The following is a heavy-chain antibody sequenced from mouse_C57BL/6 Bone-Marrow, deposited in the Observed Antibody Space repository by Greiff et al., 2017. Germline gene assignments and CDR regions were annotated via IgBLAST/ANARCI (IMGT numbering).Heavy chain of an antibody. CDR1: GYTFTDYY. Sequence: VQLQQSGPELVKPGASVKISCKASGYTFTDYYMNWVKQSHGKSLEWIGDINPNNGGTSYNQKFKGKATLTVDKSSSTAYMELRSLTSEDSAVYYCSDSSGYRFADWGQGTLVTVSA. CDR2: INPNNGGT. J-gene: IGHJ3*01. V-gene: IGHV1-26*01. CDR3: SDSSGYRFAD. D-gene: IGHD3-2*02.